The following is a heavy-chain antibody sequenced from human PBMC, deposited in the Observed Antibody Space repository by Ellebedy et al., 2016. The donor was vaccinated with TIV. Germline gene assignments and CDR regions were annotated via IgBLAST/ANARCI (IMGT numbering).Heavy chain of an antibody. D-gene: IGHD3-3*01. J-gene: IGHJ5*02. CDR1: GFSFSNFW. Sequence: GESLKIPCAAWGFSFSNFWMSWVRQAPGKGLEWVGHIKTDGSETYYVDSVKGRFTISRENAKNALFLQMDGLRVDDSAVYYCVGFGVFNLWGQGAPVTVSS. CDR2: IKTDGSET. V-gene: IGHV3-7*01. CDR3: VGFGVFNL.